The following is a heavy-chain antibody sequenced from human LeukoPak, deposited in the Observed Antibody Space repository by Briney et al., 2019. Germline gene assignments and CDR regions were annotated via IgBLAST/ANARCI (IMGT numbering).Heavy chain of an antibody. V-gene: IGHV3-74*01. CDR2: INPDGSNT. CDR1: GFTFSNYW. CDR3: AKDLHYGSADY. Sequence: GGSLRLSCAASGFTFSNYWMHWVRQDPGKGLVWVSYINPDGSNTNYADSVKGRFTISRDNAKNALYLQMNSLRAADTAVYYCAKDLHYGSADYWGQGTLVTVSS. D-gene: IGHD3-10*01. J-gene: IGHJ4*02.